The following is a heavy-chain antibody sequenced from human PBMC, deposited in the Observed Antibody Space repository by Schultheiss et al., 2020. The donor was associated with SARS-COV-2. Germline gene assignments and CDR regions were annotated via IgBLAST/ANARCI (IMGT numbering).Heavy chain of an antibody. Sequence: SETLSLTCTVSGGSISSYYWIWIRQPAGKGLEWIGRIYTSGSTNYNPSLKSRVTMSVDTSKNQFSLKLSSVTAADTVVYYCACVPRFSGSYYGDAFDMWGQGTTVTV. D-gene: IGHD1-26*01. CDR1: GGSISSYY. J-gene: IGHJ3*02. V-gene: IGHV4-4*07. CDR2: IYTSGST. CDR3: ACVPRFSGSYYGDAFDM.